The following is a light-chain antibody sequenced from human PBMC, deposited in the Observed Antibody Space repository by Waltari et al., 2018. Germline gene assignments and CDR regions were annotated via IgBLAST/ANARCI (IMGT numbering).Light chain of an antibody. J-gene: IGLJ2*01. Sequence: QSALTQPAVVTGSPGQSITISCTGSNCDIANYDYVSWYQQPPGKAPQLLIHGVTHRPSGVSDRFSGSKSGNTASLTISGLQPEDEAVYVCSSYTSSRTSFGEGTRLTVL. CDR3: SSYTSSRTS. CDR1: NCDIANYDY. V-gene: IGLV2-14*03. CDR2: GVT.